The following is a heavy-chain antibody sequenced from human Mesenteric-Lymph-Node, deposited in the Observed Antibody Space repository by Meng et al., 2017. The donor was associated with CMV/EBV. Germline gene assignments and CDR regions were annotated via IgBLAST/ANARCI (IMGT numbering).Heavy chain of an antibody. D-gene: IGHD6-13*01. Sequence: SETLSLTCTVSGGFISSSSYFWGWIRQSPGMGLEWIGSVYYSGTTYSNPSLKSRVNILVDMSKNQFSLKLSSVTAADTAVYYCARSKGSSWSAYYYGMDVWGQGTTVTVSS. CDR2: VYYSGTT. CDR3: ARSKGSSWSAYYYGMDV. J-gene: IGHJ6*02. CDR1: GGFISSSSYF. V-gene: IGHV4-39*07.